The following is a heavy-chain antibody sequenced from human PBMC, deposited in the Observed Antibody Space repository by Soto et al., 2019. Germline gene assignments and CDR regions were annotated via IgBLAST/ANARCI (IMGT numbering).Heavy chain of an antibody. D-gene: IGHD3-10*01. Sequence: GASVKVSCKASGYTFTSYAMHWVRQAPGQRLEWMGWINAGNGNTKYSQKFQGRVTITRDTSASTAYMELSSLRSEDTAVYYCARDRGEATTYLDYWGQGTLVTVSS. CDR3: ARDRGEATTYLDY. J-gene: IGHJ4*02. V-gene: IGHV1-3*01. CDR1: GYTFTSYA. CDR2: INAGNGNT.